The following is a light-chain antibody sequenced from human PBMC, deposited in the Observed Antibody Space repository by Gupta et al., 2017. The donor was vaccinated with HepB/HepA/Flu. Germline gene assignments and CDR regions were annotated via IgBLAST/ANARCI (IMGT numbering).Light chain of an antibody. J-gene: IGLJ2*01. CDR3: QAWDSKVV. CDR2: QDT. V-gene: IGLV3-1*01. Sequence: SYELTQPPSVSVSPGQTASITCSGDKLGDKYASWYQQKPGQSPVLVIYQDTKRPSGITERFSGSNSGNTATLTISGTQAMDEADYYCQAWDSKVVFGGGTKLTVL. CDR1: KLGDKY.